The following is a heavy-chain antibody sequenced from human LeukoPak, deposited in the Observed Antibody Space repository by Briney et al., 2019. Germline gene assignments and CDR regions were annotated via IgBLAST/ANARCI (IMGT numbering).Heavy chain of an antibody. CDR3: AKERWLHPENFFDY. CDR2: ISDSGGTT. Sequence: PGGSLRLSCAASGFTFSSYAMSWVRQAPGKGLEWVSAISDSGGTTVYADSVKGRFTISRDNSKNTVYLQMNSLRAEDTAIYYCAKERWLHPENFFDYWGQGALVTVSS. V-gene: IGHV3-23*01. J-gene: IGHJ4*02. D-gene: IGHD5-24*01. CDR1: GFTFSSYA.